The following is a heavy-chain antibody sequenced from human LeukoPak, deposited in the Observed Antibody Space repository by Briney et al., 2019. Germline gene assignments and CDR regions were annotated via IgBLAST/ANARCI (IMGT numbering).Heavy chain of an antibody. CDR3: AINGIGFNSDY. V-gene: IGHV3-11*04. Sequence: GGSLRLSCAASGFTFSDYYMSWVRQAPGKGLEWVSYIKRSDSTISYADSVKGRFTISRDNAKNSLYLQMNSLRAEATAIYYCAINGIGFNSDYWGQGILVTVSS. CDR2: IKRSDSTI. J-gene: IGHJ4*02. CDR1: GFTFSDYY. D-gene: IGHD5-24*01.